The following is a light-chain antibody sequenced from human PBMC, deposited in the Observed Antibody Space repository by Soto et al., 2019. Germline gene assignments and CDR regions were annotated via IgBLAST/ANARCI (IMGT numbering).Light chain of an antibody. J-gene: IGKJ5*01. V-gene: IGKV3-15*01. CDR2: GAS. CDR1: QSVSSN. Sequence: EIVMTQSPVTLYVSPGERATLSCRASQSVSSNLAWYQQKPGQAPRLVIYGASTRATGIPARFRGSGSGTEFTLTISSLQSEDFAVYYCQQRSNWPITFGQGTRLEIK. CDR3: QQRSNWPIT.